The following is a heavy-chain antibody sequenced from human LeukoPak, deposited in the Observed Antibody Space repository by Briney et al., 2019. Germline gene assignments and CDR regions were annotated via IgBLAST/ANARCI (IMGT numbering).Heavy chain of an antibody. D-gene: IGHD2-15*01. J-gene: IGHJ4*02. CDR2: IYSGGST. CDR3: ARDLGRSGY. CDR1: GFTFSSYA. V-gene: IGHV3-66*01. Sequence: PGGSLRLSCAASGFTFSSYAMSWVRQAPGKGLEWVSVIYSGGSTYYADSVKGRFTISRDNSKNTLYLQMNSLRAEDTAVYYCARDLGRSGYWGQGTLVTVSS.